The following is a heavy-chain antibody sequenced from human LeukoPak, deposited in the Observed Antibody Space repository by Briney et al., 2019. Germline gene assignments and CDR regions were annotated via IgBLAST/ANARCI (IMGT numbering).Heavy chain of an antibody. CDR3: ARDYYDSSGYYSKDDAFDI. CDR1: GGTFSSYA. J-gene: IGHJ3*02. Sequence: ASVKVSCKASGGTFSSYAISWVRQAPGQGLEWMGGIIPIFGTANYAQKFQGRVTITADESTSTAYMELSSLRSDDTAVYYCARDYYDSSGYYSKDDAFDIWGQGTMVTVSS. D-gene: IGHD3-22*01. V-gene: IGHV1-69*13. CDR2: IIPIFGTA.